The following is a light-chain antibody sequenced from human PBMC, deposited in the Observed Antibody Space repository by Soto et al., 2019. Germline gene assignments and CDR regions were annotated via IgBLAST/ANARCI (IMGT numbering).Light chain of an antibody. V-gene: IGLV1-44*01. CDR2: TNN. CDR3: AAWDDSLNDPV. CDR1: SSTIGRNT. J-gene: IGLJ2*01. Sequence: QSVLTQPPSASGAPGQRVTISCSGSSSTIGRNTVNWYRQLPGTAPKLLIFTNNQRPSGVPDRFSGSKSGTSASLAISGLQSEDEADYYCAAWDDSLNDPVFGGGTKVTVL.